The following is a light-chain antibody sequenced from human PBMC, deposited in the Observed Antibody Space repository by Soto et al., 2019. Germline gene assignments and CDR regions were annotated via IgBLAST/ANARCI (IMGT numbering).Light chain of an antibody. V-gene: IGLV8-61*01. J-gene: IGLJ3*02. CDR2: NTN. Sequence: QTVVTQEPSFSVSPGGTVTLTCGLTSGSVSTRNYPSWYQQIPGQAPRTLIYNTNTRSSGVPDRFSGSILGNKAALTITGAQAEDESDYYCVLYVGSGILWVFGGGTKVTVL. CDR1: SGSVSTRNY. CDR3: VLYVGSGILWV.